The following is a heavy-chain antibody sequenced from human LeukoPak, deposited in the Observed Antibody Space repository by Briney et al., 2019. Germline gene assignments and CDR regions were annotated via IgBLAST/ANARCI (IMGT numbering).Heavy chain of an antibody. CDR2: IYYSGST. D-gene: IGHD3-22*01. CDR3: ARRDYYDSSGYTY. Sequence: KPSETLSLTCTVSGGSISSYYWSWIRQPPGKGLEWIGYIYYSGSTNYNPSLKSRVTISVDTSKNQFSLKLSSVTAADTAVYYCARRDYYDSSGYTYWGQGTLVTVSS. J-gene: IGHJ4*02. V-gene: IGHV4-59*01. CDR1: GGSISSYY.